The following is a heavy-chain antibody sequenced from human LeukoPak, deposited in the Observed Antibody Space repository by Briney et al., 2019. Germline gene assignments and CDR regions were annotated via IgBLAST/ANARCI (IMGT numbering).Heavy chain of an antibody. V-gene: IGHV4-31*03. CDR2: IYYSGST. CDR3: ARGVSMIVVVIHDWYFDL. Sequence: PSQTLSLTCTVSGGSISSGGYYWSWIRQHPGKGLEWIGYIYYSGSTYYNPSLKSRVTISVDTSKNQFSLKLSSVTATDTAVYYCARGVSMIVVVIHDWYFDLWGRGTLITVSS. J-gene: IGHJ2*01. CDR1: GGSISSGGYY. D-gene: IGHD3-22*01.